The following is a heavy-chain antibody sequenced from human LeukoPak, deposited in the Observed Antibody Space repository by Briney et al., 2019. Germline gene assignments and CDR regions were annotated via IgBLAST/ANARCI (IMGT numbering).Heavy chain of an antibody. Sequence: SGPALVKPTQTLTLTCNFSGFSLRTSGMCVSWIRQPPGKALEWLARIDWDDDKYYSTSLKTRLTIPKDTSKNQVVLTMTNMDPVDTATYYCARMSGYYTYYFDYWGQGTLVTVSS. V-gene: IGHV2-70*11. CDR2: IDWDDDK. J-gene: IGHJ4*02. D-gene: IGHD3-3*01. CDR3: ARMSGYYTYYFDY. CDR1: GFSLRTSGMC.